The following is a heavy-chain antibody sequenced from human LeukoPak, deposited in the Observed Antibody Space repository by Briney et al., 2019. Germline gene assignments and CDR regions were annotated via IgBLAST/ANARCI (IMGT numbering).Heavy chain of an antibody. J-gene: IGHJ4*02. D-gene: IGHD6-13*01. V-gene: IGHV4-30-4*01. CDR3: ARGPAPGIAAAGTPFDY. CDR2: IYYSGST. Sequence: SQTLSLTCTVSGGSISSGDYYWSWIRQPPGKGLEWIGYIYYSGSTYYNPSLKSRVTISVDTSKNQFSLKLSSVTAADTAVYYCARGPAPGIAAAGTPFDYWGQGTLVTVSS. CDR1: GGSISSGDYY.